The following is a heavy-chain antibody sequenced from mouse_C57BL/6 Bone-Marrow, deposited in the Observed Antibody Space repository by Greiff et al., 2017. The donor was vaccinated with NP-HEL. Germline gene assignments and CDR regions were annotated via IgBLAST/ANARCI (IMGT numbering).Heavy chain of an antibody. CDR1: GYTFTDYY. D-gene: IGHD1-1*01. CDR3: ARLRGYFDY. CDR2: INPYNGGT. J-gene: IGHJ2*01. V-gene: IGHV1-19*01. Sequence: DVQLQESGPVLVKPGASVKMSCKASGYTFTDYYMNWVKQSHGKSLEWIGVINPYNGGTSYNQKFKGKATLTVDKSSSTAYMELNSLTSEDSAVYYCARLRGYFDYWGQGTTLTVSS.